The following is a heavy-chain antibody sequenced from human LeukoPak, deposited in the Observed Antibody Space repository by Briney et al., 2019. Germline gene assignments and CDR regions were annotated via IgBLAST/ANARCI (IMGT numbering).Heavy chain of an antibody. CDR2: IYSGGSK. CDR3: ARDHGSGTYSKY. Sequence: GGSLRLSCSASGFIDSSNYMSWVRQAPGKGLEWVSLIYSGGSKYYADSVMGRCTISRDKSNNTLYLQMSSLRADDTAVYYCARDHGSGTYSKYWGQGTLVIVSS. CDR1: GFIDSSNY. D-gene: IGHD3-10*01. V-gene: IGHV3-53*01. J-gene: IGHJ4*02.